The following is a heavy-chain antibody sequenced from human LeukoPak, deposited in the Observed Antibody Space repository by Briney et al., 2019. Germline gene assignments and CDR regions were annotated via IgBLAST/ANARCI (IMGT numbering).Heavy chain of an antibody. D-gene: IGHD3-22*01. J-gene: IGHJ4*02. Sequence: PGGSLRLSCVASRFIFSNYGMHWVRQAPGKGLEWVAVISYDGTNKYYTDSVKGRFTISRDNSKNTLYLQMNSLRAEDTAIYYCAKDYYYDSSGFPRPHFDYWGQGTLVTVSS. V-gene: IGHV3-30*18. CDR3: AKDYYYDSSGFPRPHFDY. CDR2: ISYDGTNK. CDR1: RFIFSNYG.